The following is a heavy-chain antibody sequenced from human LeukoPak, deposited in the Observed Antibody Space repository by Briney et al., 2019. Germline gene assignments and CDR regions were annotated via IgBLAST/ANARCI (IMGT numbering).Heavy chain of an antibody. CDR2: IFYTGST. Sequence: SETLSLTCTVSGGSISTYYWSWLRQPPGKGLEWIGLIFYTGSTNYNPSLKSRVTISVDTSKNQFSLKLSSVTAADTAVYYCASSLYLPPYFDYWGQGTLVTVSS. V-gene: IGHV4-59*01. CDR3: ASSLYLPPYFDY. CDR1: GGSISTYY. D-gene: IGHD3-16*02. J-gene: IGHJ4*02.